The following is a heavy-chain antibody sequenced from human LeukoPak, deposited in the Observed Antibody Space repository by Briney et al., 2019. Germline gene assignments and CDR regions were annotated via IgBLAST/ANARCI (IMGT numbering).Heavy chain of an antibody. CDR3: ARVWGYYYDSSGCFDY. V-gene: IGHV4-39*07. D-gene: IGHD3-22*01. CDR1: GGSISSSSYY. J-gene: IGHJ4*02. Sequence: SEALSLTCTVSGGSISSSSYYWGWIRQPPGKGLEWIGSIYYSGSTYYNPSLKSRVTISVDTSKNQFSLKLSSVTAADTAVYYCARVWGYYYDSSGCFDYWGQGTLVTVSS. CDR2: IYYSGST.